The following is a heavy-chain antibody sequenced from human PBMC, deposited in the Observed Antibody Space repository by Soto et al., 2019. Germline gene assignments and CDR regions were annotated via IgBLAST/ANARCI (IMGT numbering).Heavy chain of an antibody. J-gene: IGHJ4*02. CDR3: ARHGSN. CDR2: IYYSGIT. Sequence: QLQLQESGPGLVKPSETLSLTCTVSGVSISNSSYYWGWIRRPPGKGLEWIGTIYYSGITYYNPSLKSRVPISVDTSKNQFSLKLTSVTAADPAVYYCARHGSNWGQGTLVTVSS. CDR1: GVSISNSSYY. V-gene: IGHV4-39*01.